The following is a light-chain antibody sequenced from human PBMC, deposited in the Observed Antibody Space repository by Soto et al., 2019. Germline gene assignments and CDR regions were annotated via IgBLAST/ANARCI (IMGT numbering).Light chain of an antibody. CDR1: QDIRND. V-gene: IGKV1-17*01. CDR3: QQYDSYSRA. Sequence: DIQMTQSPSSLSASVGDRVTITCRASQDIRNDLGWYQQKPGKAPKLLIYDASSLESGVPSRFSGSGSGTEFTLTISSLQPDDFATYYCQQYDSYSRAFGQGTKVDI. CDR2: DAS. J-gene: IGKJ1*01.